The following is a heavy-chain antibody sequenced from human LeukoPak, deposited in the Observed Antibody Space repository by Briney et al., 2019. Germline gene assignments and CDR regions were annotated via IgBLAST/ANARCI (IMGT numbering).Heavy chain of an antibody. CDR3: ARADSGFDH. CDR1: GFTVSRNH. J-gene: IGHJ5*02. CDR2: IYSGGSI. D-gene: IGHD5-12*01. Sequence: GGSLRLSCAASGFTVSRNHMSWVRQAPGKGLEWVSLIYSGGSIHYADSVGGRFTISRDNYKNTLYLQMNSLRAEDTAVYYCARADSGFDHWGQGTVVTVSS. V-gene: IGHV3-53*01.